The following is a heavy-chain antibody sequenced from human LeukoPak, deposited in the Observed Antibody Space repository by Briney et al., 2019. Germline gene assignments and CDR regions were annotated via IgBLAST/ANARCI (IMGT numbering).Heavy chain of an antibody. D-gene: IGHD3-22*01. Sequence: SETLSLTCAVYGGSFSGYYWSWIRQPPGKGLEWIGEINHSGSTNYNPSLKSRVTISVDTSKNQFSLKLSSVTAADTAVYYCARGSRYYDSSGYYYWGQGTLVTVSS. CDR1: GGSFSGYY. J-gene: IGHJ4*02. CDR2: INHSGST. CDR3: ARGSRYYDSSGYYY. V-gene: IGHV4-34*01.